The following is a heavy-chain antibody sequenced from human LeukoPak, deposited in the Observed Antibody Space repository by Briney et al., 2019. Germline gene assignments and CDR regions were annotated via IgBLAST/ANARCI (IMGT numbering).Heavy chain of an antibody. CDR2: ISAYNGNT. Sequence: GASVKVSCKASGYTFTSYGISWVRQAPGQGLEWMGWISAYNGNTNYAQKLQGRVTMTTDTSTSTAYMELRSLRFDDTAVYYCARRVPYSGSYYSGYFDYWGQGTLVTVSS. J-gene: IGHJ4*02. CDR3: ARRVPYSGSYYSGYFDY. D-gene: IGHD1-26*01. V-gene: IGHV1-18*01. CDR1: GYTFTSYG.